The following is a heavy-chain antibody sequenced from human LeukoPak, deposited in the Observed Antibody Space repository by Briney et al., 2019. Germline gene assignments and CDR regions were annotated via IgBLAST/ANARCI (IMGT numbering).Heavy chain of an antibody. Sequence: GGSLRLSFAASGFTFSSYGMHWVRQAPGKGLEWVAFIRYDGSNKYYADSVKGRFTISRDNSKNTLYLQMNSLRDEDTAIYYCAKDWGDFGDYVGAFDIWGQGTMVTVSS. V-gene: IGHV3-30*02. CDR1: GFTFSSYG. J-gene: IGHJ3*02. CDR3: AKDWGDFGDYVGAFDI. D-gene: IGHD4-17*01. CDR2: IRYDGSNK.